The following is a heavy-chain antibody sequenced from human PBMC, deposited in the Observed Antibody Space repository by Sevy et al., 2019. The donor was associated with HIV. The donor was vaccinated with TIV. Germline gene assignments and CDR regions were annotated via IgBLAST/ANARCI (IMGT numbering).Heavy chain of an antibody. Sequence: GGSLRLSCAASGFTFSSYAMHWVRQAPGKGLEWVAVISYDGSNKYYADSVKGRFTISRDNSKNTLYLQMNSLRAEDTAVYYCARDLGGFTIDFLNDAFDIWGQGTMVTVSS. CDR3: ARDLGGFTIDFLNDAFDI. J-gene: IGHJ3*02. CDR2: ISYDGSNK. CDR1: GFTFSSYA. D-gene: IGHD3-10*01. V-gene: IGHV3-30*04.